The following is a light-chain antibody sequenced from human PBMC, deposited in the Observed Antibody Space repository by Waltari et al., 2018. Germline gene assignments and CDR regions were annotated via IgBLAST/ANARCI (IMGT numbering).Light chain of an antibody. V-gene: IGKV1-27*01. CDR2: DAS. J-gene: IGKJ1*01. Sequence: DVQVTQSPSSLSAAAGDRVTITCRASQGIASCLAWSQQKPGRVPTLLIYDASTLRSGVPSRFSGSGGGTDFTLTITSLQPEDVATYYCQMYNGAPRTFGQGTKVEI. CDR1: QGIASC. CDR3: QMYNGAPRT.